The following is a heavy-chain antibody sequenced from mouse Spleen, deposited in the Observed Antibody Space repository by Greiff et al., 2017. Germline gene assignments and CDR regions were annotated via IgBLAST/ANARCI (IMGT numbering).Heavy chain of an antibody. V-gene: IGHV5-17*01. CDR1: GFTFSDYG. CDR2: ISSGSSTI. CDR3: ARRAARATLYYAMDY. J-gene: IGHJ4*01. D-gene: IGHD3-1*01. Sequence: EVMLVESGGGLVKPGGSLKLSCAASGFTFSDYGMHWVRQAPEKGLEWVAYISSGSSTIYYADTVKGRFTISRDNAKNTLFLQMTSLRSEDTAMYYCARRAARATLYYAMDYWGQGTSVTVSS.